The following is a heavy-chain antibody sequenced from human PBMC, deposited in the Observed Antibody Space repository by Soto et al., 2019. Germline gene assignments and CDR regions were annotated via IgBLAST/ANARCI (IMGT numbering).Heavy chain of an antibody. CDR3: AREGYCSSTSCYTHRGGGKNYYYYGMDV. CDR2: IYYSGST. Sequence: SETLSLTCTVSGGSVSSGSYYWSWIRQPPGKGLEWIGYIYYSGSTNYNPSLKSRVTISVDTSKNQFSLKLSSVTAADTAVYYCAREGYCSSTSCYTHRGGGKNYYYYGMDVWGQGTTVTVYS. V-gene: IGHV4-61*01. CDR1: GGSVSSGSYY. J-gene: IGHJ6*02. D-gene: IGHD2-2*02.